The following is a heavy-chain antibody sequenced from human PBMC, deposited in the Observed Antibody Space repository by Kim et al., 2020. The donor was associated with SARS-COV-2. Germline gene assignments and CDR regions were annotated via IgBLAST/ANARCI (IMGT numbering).Heavy chain of an antibody. CDR3: ARGAGAGVYYVYS. V-gene: IGHV4-31*03. Sequence: SETLSLTCIVSGASISSAGYSWNWIRQRPGKGLEWIGYIYDTWTTNYNPSLKSRLSMSVGTSENEFSLKLGSVTAAATGVYYCARGAGAGVYYVYSWGQG. D-gene: IGHD3-10*01. CDR2: IYDTWTT. CDR1: GASISSAGYS. J-gene: IGHJ4*02.